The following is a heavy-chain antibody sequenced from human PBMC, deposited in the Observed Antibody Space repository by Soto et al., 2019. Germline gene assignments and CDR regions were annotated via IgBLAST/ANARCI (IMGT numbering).Heavy chain of an antibody. V-gene: IGHV3-30-3*01. CDR3: ARLPGALVAVLYIYPLDGREAMSDVDV. CDR2: ISFDGSNK. D-gene: IGHD6-19*01. J-gene: IGHJ6*02. Sequence: QMQLVESGGGVVQPGESLRLSCAASGFTFNYYPMHWVRQTPGKGLEWVAVISFDGSNKYYADSVKGRFTISRDNSKNMLYLQMNRLRAADAAVYYCARLPGALVAVLYIYPLDGREAMSDVDVWGQGTTVSVSS. CDR1: GFTFNYYP.